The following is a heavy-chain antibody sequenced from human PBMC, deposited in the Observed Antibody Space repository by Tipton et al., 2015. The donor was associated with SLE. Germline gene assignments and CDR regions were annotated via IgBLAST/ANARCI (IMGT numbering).Heavy chain of an antibody. CDR3: ARGIAQDY. D-gene: IGHD2-21*01. CDR1: GDSISDGDYY. V-gene: IGHV4-31*03. CDR2: IYHNGRS. J-gene: IGHJ4*02. Sequence: TLSLTCTVSGDSISDGDYYWSWIRQHPGKGLEWLAYIYHNGRSYSNPSLKSRVTMSLDTSKNQFSLKLSSVTAADTAVYYCARGIAQDYWGQGTLVTVSS.